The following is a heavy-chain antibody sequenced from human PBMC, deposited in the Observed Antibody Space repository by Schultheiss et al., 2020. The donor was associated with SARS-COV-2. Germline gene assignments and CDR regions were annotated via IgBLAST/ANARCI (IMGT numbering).Heavy chain of an antibody. CDR2: ISYDGYSQ. J-gene: IGHJ3*01. CDR1: GFTFTSHA. V-gene: IGHV3-30-3*01. CDR3: TRGHSYEIFDL. Sequence: GGSLRLSCEASGFTFTSHAMQWVRQAPGKGLEWVAFISYDGYSQYYADHVRGRFKISRDKSRATVFLQMDGLKIEDTAMYFCTRGHSYEIFDLWGQGTMVTVSS. D-gene: IGHD3-16*01.